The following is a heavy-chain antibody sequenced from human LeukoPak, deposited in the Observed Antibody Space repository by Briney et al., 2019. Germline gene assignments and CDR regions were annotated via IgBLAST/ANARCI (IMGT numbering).Heavy chain of an antibody. V-gene: IGHV6-1*01. CDR2: TYFRPKWYN. CDR3: AKGYCRNTSCYAFEYYYGMDV. J-gene: IGHJ6*02. Sequence: SQTLSLTCAISGDSVSSNSAAWNWIRQSPSRGLEWLGRTYFRPKWYNDYALSVKSRITINPDTSKNQFSLQLNSVTPEDTAVHYCAKGYCRNTSCYAFEYYYGMDVWGQGTTVTVSS. CDR1: GDSVSSNSAA. D-gene: IGHD2-2*01.